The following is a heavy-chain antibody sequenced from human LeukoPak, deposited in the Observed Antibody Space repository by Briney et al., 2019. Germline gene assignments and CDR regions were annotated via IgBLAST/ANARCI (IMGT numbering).Heavy chain of an antibody. V-gene: IGHV4-4*07. CDR3: AREGGGPRWIDP. D-gene: IGHD6-25*01. Sequence: PSETPSLTCTVSGGSISSYYWSWIRQPAGKGLEWIGRINNSGDSNYNPSLRSRVTMSVDTSKNQYSLILSSVTAAGTAVYYCAREGGGPRWIDPWGQGTLVTVSS. CDR1: GGSISSYY. CDR2: INNSGDS. J-gene: IGHJ5*02.